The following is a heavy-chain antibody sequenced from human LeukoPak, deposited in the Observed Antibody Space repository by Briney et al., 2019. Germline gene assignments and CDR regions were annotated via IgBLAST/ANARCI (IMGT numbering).Heavy chain of an antibody. CDR3: AKDTRWEPPNFDY. D-gene: IGHD1-26*01. J-gene: IGHJ4*02. CDR1: GFTFSSYA. V-gene: IGHV3-23*01. CDR2: ISGSGGST. Sequence: LSGGSLRLSCAASGFTFSSYAMSWVRQAPAKGLEWVSAISGSGGSTYYADSVKGRFTISRDNSKNTLYLQMNSLRGEDTAVYYCAKDTRWEPPNFDYWGQGTLVTVSS.